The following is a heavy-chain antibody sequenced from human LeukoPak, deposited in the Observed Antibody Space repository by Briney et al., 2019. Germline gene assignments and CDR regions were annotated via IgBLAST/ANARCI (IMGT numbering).Heavy chain of an antibody. CDR2: INPSGGST. J-gene: IGHJ4*02. CDR3: ARGVVRGVIITAKLDY. CDR1: GYTFTSYY. V-gene: IGHV1-46*01. Sequence: ASVKVSCKASGYTFTSYYMHWVRQAPGQGLEWMGIINPSGGSTSYAQKFRGRVTMTRDTSTSTVYMELSSLRSEDTAVYYCARGVVRGVIITAKLDYWGQGTLVTVSS. D-gene: IGHD3-10*01.